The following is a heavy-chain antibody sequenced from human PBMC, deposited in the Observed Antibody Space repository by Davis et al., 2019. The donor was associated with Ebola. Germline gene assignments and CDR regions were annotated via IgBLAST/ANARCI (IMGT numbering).Heavy chain of an antibody. CDR2: ISYDGSNK. CDR1: GFTFSSNS. D-gene: IGHD3-22*01. V-gene: IGHV3-30*03. CDR3: ARAGLIMIVGYGMDV. J-gene: IGHJ6*02. Sequence: GESLKISCAASGFTFSSNSMNWVRQAPGKGLEWVAVISYDGSNKYYADSVKGRFTISRDNSKNTLYLQMGSLRAEDMAVYYCARAGLIMIVGYGMDVWGQGTTVTVSS.